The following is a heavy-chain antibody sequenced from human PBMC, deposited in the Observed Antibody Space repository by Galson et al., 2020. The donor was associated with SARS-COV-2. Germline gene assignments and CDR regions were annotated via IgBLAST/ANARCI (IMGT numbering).Heavy chain of an antibody. J-gene: IGHJ6*02. CDR3: TTSVVAGTTSGYYYYGMDV. D-gene: IGHD1-1*01. CDR2: IKSKTDGGTT. V-gene: IGHV3-15*01. CDR1: GFTFSNAW. Sequence: GESLKISCAASGFTFSNAWMSWVRQAPGKGLEWVGRIKSKTDGGTTDYAAPVKGRFTISRDDSKNTLYLQMNSLKTEDTAVYYCTTSVVAGTTSGYYYYGMDVWGQGTTVTVSS.